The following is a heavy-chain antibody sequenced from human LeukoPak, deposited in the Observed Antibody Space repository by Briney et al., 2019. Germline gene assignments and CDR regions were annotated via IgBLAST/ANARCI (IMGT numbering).Heavy chain of an antibody. D-gene: IGHD6-19*01. V-gene: IGHV3-30*03. CDR1: GFTFGTYW. Sequence: GGSLRLSCAASGFTFGTYWMSWVRQAPGKGLEWVALISYDGSNKFYADSVKGRFTISRDNSKNTLYLQMNSLRPDDTAFYYCARDFPMSVAVSGYFDYWGQGTLVTVSS. CDR3: ARDFPMSVAVSGYFDY. CDR2: ISYDGSNK. J-gene: IGHJ4*02.